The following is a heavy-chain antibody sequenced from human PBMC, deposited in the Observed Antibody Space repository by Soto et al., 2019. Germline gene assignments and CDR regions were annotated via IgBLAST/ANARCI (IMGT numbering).Heavy chain of an antibody. D-gene: IGHD2-21*02. CDR3: AKHPGGDCYSDAFDI. J-gene: IGHJ3*02. CDR1: GFTVSSNS. Sequence: GGSLRLSCAASGFTVSSNSMSWVRQAPGKGLEWVSVIYSCARTYSADSVKGRFTISRDNSKNTLYLQMNSLRAEDTAVYYCAKHPGGDCYSDAFDIWGQGTMVTVSS. V-gene: IGHV3-66*04. CDR2: IYSCART.